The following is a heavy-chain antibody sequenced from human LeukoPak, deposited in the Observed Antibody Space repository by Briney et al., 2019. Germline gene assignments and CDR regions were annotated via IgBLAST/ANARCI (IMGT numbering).Heavy chain of an antibody. CDR2: INHSGST. CDR3: ARAQYVDISGFYPGY. V-gene: IGHV4-34*01. J-gene: IGHJ4*02. D-gene: IGHD3-22*01. CDR1: GGSFRGYY. Sequence: SETLSLTCAVYGGSFRGYYWNWIRQPPGKGLEWIGEINHSGSTNYNPSLRSRVTISVDTSKSQFSLKLSSVTAADTAVYYCARAQYVDISGFYPGYWGQGTLVTVSS.